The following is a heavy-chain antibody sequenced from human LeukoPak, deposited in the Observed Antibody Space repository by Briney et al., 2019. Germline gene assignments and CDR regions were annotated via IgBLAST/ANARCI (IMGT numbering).Heavy chain of an antibody. D-gene: IGHD2-2*01. V-gene: IGHV4-4*07. CDR1: GGSISSYY. J-gene: IGHJ5*02. CDR2: IYTSGST. Sequence: SETLSLTCTVSGGSISSYYWSWIRQPAGKGLEWIGRIYTSGSTNYNPSLKSRVTMSVDTSKNQFSLKLSSVTAADTAVYYCARDGTQGYCSSTSCYNWFDPWGQGTLVTVSS. CDR3: ARDGTQGYCSSTSCYNWFDP.